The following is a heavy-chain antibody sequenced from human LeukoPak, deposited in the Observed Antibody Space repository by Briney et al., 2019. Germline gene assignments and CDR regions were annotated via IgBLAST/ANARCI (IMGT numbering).Heavy chain of an antibody. V-gene: IGHV3-53*01. CDR1: GFTVSSNY. Sequence: GGSLRLSCAASGFTVSSNYMSWVRQAPGKGLEWVSIIYSGGSTFYADSVKGRFTISRDNSKNTLYLQMSSLRAEDTAVYYCARGGSYLSAFDIRGQGTMVTVSS. D-gene: IGHD1-26*01. CDR2: IYSGGST. CDR3: ARGGSYLSAFDI. J-gene: IGHJ3*02.